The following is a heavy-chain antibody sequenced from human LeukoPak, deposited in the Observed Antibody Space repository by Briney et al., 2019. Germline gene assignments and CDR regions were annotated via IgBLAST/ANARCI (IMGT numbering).Heavy chain of an antibody. D-gene: IGHD2-21*02. Sequence: GGSLRLSCAASGFTFSNYWMSWVRQAPGKGLEWVADIKQDGTQKYYVDSVEGRFTISRDNAKNSLYLQMNSQRVEDTAVYYCARDCGSDCSQAFDIWGQGTTVTVSS. CDR3: ARDCGSDCSQAFDI. J-gene: IGHJ3*02. V-gene: IGHV3-7*05. CDR2: IKQDGTQK. CDR1: GFTFSNYW.